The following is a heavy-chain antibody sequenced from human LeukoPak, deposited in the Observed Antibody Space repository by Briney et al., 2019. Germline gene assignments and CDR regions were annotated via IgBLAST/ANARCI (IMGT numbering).Heavy chain of an antibody. D-gene: IGHD6-13*01. J-gene: IGHJ4*02. Sequence: SETLSLTCTVSGGSISSSSYYWGWIRQPPGKGLEWIGSIYYSGSTYYNPSLKSRVTISVDTSKNQFSLKLSSVTAADTAVYYCARDVVAAAGTWDYWGQGTLVTVSS. CDR2: IYYSGST. V-gene: IGHV4-39*07. CDR3: ARDVVAAAGTWDY. CDR1: GGSISSSSYY.